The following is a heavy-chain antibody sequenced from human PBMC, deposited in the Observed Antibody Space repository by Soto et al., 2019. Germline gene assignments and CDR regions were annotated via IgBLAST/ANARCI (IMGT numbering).Heavy chain of an antibody. D-gene: IGHD6-19*01. CDR1: GFTFSNYY. CDR3: ARSYSSGWEFDY. Sequence: GGSLRLSCGASGFTFSNYYMSWIREAPGKGLEWVSYISSTGRTIYYADSVKGRFTVSRDNAQNSLSLKLNSLRVEDTAVYYCARSYSSGWEFDYWGQGTQVTVSS. V-gene: IGHV3-11*01. CDR2: ISSTGRTI. J-gene: IGHJ4*02.